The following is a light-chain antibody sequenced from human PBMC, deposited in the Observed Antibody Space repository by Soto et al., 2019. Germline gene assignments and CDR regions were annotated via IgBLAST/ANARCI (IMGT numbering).Light chain of an antibody. V-gene: IGLV2-14*01. CDR1: SSDVGGYNY. CDR3: TSYTSSSTLDV. CDR2: EVS. Sequence: QSVLTQPASVSGSPGQSITISCTGTSSDVGGYNYVSWYQQHPGKAPKLMIYEVSNRPSGVSNRFSGSKSGHTASLTISGLQSEDEADYFCTSYTSSSTLDVFGTGTKVTVL. J-gene: IGLJ1*01.